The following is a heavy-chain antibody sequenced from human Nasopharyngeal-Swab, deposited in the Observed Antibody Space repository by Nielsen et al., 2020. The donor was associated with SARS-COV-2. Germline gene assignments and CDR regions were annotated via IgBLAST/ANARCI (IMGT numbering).Heavy chain of an antibody. CDR2: INHSGST. V-gene: IGHV4-34*01. Sequence: WIRQPPGKGLEWIGEINHSGSTNYNPSLKSRVTISVDTSKNQFSLKLSSVTAADTAVYYCARGYPRIGDCYYGMDVWGQGTTVTVSS. CDR3: ARGYPRIGDCYYGMDV. J-gene: IGHJ6*02. D-gene: IGHD2/OR15-2a*01.